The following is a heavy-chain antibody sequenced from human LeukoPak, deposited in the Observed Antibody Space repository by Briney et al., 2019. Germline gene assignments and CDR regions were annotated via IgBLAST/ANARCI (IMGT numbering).Heavy chain of an antibody. CDR2: INPNSGGT. V-gene: IGHV1-2*02. J-gene: IGHJ6*02. Sequence: GASVKVSCKASGYTFTGYYMHWVRQAPGQGLEWMGWINPNSGGTNYAQKFQGRVTMTRDTSISTAYMELSRLRSDDTAVYYCARDLSRSVTTSGCYYGMDVWGQGTTVTVSS. CDR3: ARDLSRSVTTSGCYYGMDV. CDR1: GYTFTGYY. D-gene: IGHD4-17*01.